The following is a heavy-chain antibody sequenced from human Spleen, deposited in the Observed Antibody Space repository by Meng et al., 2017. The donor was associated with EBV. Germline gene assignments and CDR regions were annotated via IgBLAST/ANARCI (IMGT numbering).Heavy chain of an antibody. CDR2: INTGTGNT. CDR1: GYTFTRYN. V-gene: IGHV1-3*04. Sequence: QVQLVQSGAEVRKPGASVKVSCTASGYTFTRYNMHWVRQTPGPRLEWMGWINTGTGNTKYSEKFQGRVTITRDTSASTAYMELSSLRSEDTAVYYCARRGEAGGFDPWGQGTLVTVSS. D-gene: IGHD3-10*01. J-gene: IGHJ5*02. CDR3: ARRGEAGGFDP.